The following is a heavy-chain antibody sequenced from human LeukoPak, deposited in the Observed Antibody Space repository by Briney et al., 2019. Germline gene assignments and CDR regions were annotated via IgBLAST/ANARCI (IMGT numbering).Heavy chain of an antibody. CDR3: ARVFPCSSTSCYPFDY. V-gene: IGHV3-7*01. J-gene: IGHJ4*02. CDR2: IKQDGSEK. D-gene: IGHD2-2*01. Sequence: GGSLRLSCAASGFTFSSYWMSWVRQAPGKGLEWVANIKQDGSEKYYVDSVKGRFTISRDNAKNSLYLQMNSLRAEDTAVYYCARVFPCSSTSCYPFDYWGQGTLVTVSS. CDR1: GFTFSSYW.